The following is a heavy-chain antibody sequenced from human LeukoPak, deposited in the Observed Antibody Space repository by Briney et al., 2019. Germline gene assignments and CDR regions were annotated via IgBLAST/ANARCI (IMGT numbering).Heavy chain of an antibody. J-gene: IGHJ6*04. Sequence: GGSLRLSCAASGFTFSNYAMYWVRQAPGKGLEWVAVISYDGSNKYYADSVKGRFSISRDNSKNTLYLQMNSLRAEDTAVYYCARADCSSTSCSWMDVWGKGTTVTVSS. CDR1: GFTFSNYA. CDR2: ISYDGSNK. V-gene: IGHV3-30-3*01. CDR3: ARADCSSTSCSWMDV. D-gene: IGHD2-2*01.